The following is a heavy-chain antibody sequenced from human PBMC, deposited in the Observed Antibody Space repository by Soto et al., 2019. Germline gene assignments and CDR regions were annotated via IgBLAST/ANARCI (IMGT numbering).Heavy chain of an antibody. CDR2: TYSSGST. Sequence: PSETLSLTCTFSGFSMSSYYWSWIRQPPGKGLEWIGYTYSSGSTNFNPSLKSRVTISVDTSKNQFSLKLRSVTAADTAVYYCARDSIEDGYNTFDYWGQGTLVTVSS. J-gene: IGHJ4*02. CDR3: ARDSIEDGYNTFDY. V-gene: IGHV4-59*01. D-gene: IGHD5-12*01. CDR1: GFSMSSYY.